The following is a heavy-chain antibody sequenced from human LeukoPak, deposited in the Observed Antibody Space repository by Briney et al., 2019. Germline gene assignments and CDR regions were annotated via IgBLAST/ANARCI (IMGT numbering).Heavy chain of an antibody. Sequence: PGGSLRLSCAASGFTFSSYAMSWVRQAPGKGLEWVSAISGSGGSTYYADSVKGRFTISRDNSKNTLYLQMNSLRAEDTAVYYCAREQPDRYYYYYYAMDVWGQGTTVTVSS. J-gene: IGHJ6*02. CDR3: AREQPDRYYYYYYAMDV. CDR1: GFTFSSYA. V-gene: IGHV3-23*01. CDR2: ISGSGGST. D-gene: IGHD1-1*01.